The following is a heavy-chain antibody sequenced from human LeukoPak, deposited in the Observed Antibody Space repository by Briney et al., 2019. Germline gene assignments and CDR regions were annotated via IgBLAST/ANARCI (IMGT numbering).Heavy chain of an antibody. J-gene: IGHJ4*02. CDR1: GGSINYYY. Sequence: SETLSLTCTVSGGSINYYYWSWIRQPAGKGLEWIGRIYTSGSTNYNPSLKSRVTMSVDTSKNQFSLKLSSVTAADTAVYFCARHSSDYYGPFDYWGQGTLVTVSS. V-gene: IGHV4-4*07. CDR3: ARHSSDYYGPFDY. CDR2: IYTSGST. D-gene: IGHD6-19*01.